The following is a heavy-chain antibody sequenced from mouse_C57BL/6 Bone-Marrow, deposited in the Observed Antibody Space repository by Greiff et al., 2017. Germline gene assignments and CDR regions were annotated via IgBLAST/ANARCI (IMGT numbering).Heavy chain of an antibody. D-gene: IGHD1-1*01. CDR2: INYDGSST. CDR1: GFTFSDYY. Sequence: EVQLVESEGGLVQPGSSMKLSCTASGFTFSDYYMAWVRQVPEKGLEWVANINYDGSSTYYLDSLKSRFIISRDNAKNILYLQMSSLKSEDTATYYCARHYGSSYFYARDYWGQGTSVTVSS. J-gene: IGHJ4*01. CDR3: ARHYGSSYFYARDY. V-gene: IGHV5-16*01.